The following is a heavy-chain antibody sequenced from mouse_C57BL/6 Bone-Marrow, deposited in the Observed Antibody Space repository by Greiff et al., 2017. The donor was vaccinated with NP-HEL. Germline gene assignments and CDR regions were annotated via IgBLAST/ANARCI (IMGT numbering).Heavy chain of an antibody. V-gene: IGHV1-81*01. CDR3: ARPAQAVYYAMDY. Sequence: QVQLQQSGAELARPGASVKLSCKASGYTFTSYGISWVKQRPGQGLEWIGEIYPRSGNTYYNEKFKGKATLTADKSSSTAYMELRSLTSDDSAVYFCARPAQAVYYAMDYWGQGTSVTVAS. CDR2: IYPRSGNT. J-gene: IGHJ4*01. CDR1: GYTFTSYG. D-gene: IGHD3-2*02.